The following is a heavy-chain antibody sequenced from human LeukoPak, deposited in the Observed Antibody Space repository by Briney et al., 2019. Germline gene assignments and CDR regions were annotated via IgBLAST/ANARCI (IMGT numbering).Heavy chain of an antibody. CDR2: IHYSGST. CDR3: ARGGRIAAAGHLYYYYYYMDV. V-gene: IGHV4-59*01. Sequence: SETLSLTCTVSGGSISSYYWSWIRQPPGKGLEWIGYIHYSGSTHYNPSLKSRVTISVDTSKNQVSLKLRSVTAADTAVYYCARGGRIAAAGHLYYYYYYMDVWGKGTTVTISS. CDR1: GGSISSYY. J-gene: IGHJ6*03. D-gene: IGHD6-13*01.